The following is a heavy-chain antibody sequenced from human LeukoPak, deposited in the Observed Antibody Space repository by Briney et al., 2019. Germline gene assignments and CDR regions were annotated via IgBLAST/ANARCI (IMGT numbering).Heavy chain of an antibody. Sequence: GGSLRLSCAAFGFTFSSYGMHWVRQAPGKGLEWVAVISYDGSNKYYADSVKGRFTISRDNSKNTLYLQMNSLRAEDTAVYYCAKVGGVRDTAMVDYWGQGTLVTVPS. V-gene: IGHV3-30*18. CDR2: ISYDGSNK. CDR3: AKVGGVRDTAMVDY. D-gene: IGHD5-18*01. CDR1: GFTFSSYG. J-gene: IGHJ4*02.